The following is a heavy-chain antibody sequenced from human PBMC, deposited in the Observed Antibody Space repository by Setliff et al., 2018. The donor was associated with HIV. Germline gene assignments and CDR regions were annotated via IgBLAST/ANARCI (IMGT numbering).Heavy chain of an antibody. CDR1: GFTLSDHY. J-gene: IGHJ6*03. Sequence: GGSLRLSCAASGFTLSDHYMDWVRQAPGKGLEWVGFIRGTHNGATTDYAASVKGRFTVSRDSSKSSVYLQMDSLKTEDTAVYYCGRVGGAAEPYYYFMDVWGKGTTVTVSS. CDR2: IRGTHNGATT. D-gene: IGHD3-16*01. V-gene: IGHV3-49*04. CDR3: GRVGGAAEPYYYFMDV.